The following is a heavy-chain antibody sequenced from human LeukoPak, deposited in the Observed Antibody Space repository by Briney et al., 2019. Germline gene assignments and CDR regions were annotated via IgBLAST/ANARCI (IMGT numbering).Heavy chain of an antibody. CDR3: ARDSELRYCSGGSCSFDY. CDR2: ISAYNGNT. V-gene: IGHV1-18*01. Sequence: ASVKVSCKASGYTFTDYGISWVRQAPGQGLEWMGWISAYNGNTNSAQKLQGRVTMTTDTSTGTAYMELRSLRSDDTAVYYCARDSELRYCSGGSCSFDYWGQGTLVTVSS. D-gene: IGHD2-15*01. J-gene: IGHJ4*02. CDR1: GYTFTDYG.